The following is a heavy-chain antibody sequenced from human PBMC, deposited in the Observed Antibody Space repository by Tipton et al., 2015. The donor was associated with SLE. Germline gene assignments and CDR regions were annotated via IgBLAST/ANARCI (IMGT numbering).Heavy chain of an antibody. Sequence: TLSLTCTVSGGSISSYYWSWIRQPAGKGLEWIGRIYTSGSTNYNPSLKSRVTISVDTSKNQFSLKLSSVTAADTAVYYCASARFLEWLPYFDYWGQGTLVTVSS. CDR3: ASARFLEWLPYFDY. J-gene: IGHJ4*02. CDR2: IYTSGST. D-gene: IGHD3-3*01. CDR1: GGSISSYY. V-gene: IGHV4-4*07.